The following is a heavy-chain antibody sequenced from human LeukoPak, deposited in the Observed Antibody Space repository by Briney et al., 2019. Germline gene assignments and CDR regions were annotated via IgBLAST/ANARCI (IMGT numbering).Heavy chain of an antibody. Sequence: ASVKVSSKASGYTFTSYAMHWVRQAPGQRLEWMGWINAGNGNTKYSQKFQGRVTITRDTSASTAYMELSSLRSEDTAVYYCARRVQYCSGGSCYALDYWGQGTLVTVSS. J-gene: IGHJ4*02. V-gene: IGHV1-3*01. CDR3: ARRVQYCSGGSCYALDY. CDR1: GYTFTSYA. CDR2: INAGNGNT. D-gene: IGHD2-15*01.